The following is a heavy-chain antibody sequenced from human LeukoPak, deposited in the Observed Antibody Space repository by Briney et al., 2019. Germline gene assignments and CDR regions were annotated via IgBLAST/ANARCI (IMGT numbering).Heavy chain of an antibody. D-gene: IGHD2-2*01. V-gene: IGHV4-34*01. J-gene: IGHJ4*02. CDR3: ARGGVVPAATDFDY. Sequence: SETLSLTCAVYGGSFSGYYWSWIRRPPGKGLEWIGEINHSGSTNYNPSLKSRVTISVDTSKNQFSLKLSSVTAADTAVYYCARGGVVPAATDFDYWGQGTLVTVSS. CDR1: GGSFSGYY. CDR2: INHSGST.